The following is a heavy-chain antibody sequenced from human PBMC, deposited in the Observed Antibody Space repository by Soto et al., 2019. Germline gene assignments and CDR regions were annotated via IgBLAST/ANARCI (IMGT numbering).Heavy chain of an antibody. CDR2: ISGSGGST. CDR3: ANSYSSSWYLAFDI. V-gene: IGHV3-23*01. CDR1: GFTFSSYA. J-gene: IGHJ3*02. D-gene: IGHD6-13*01. Sequence: AGALRLSWAASGFTFSSYAMSWVRQAPGKGLEWVSAISGSGGSTYYADSVKGRFTISRDNSKNTLYLQMNSLRAEDTAVYYCANSYSSSWYLAFDIWGQGPMVTVSS.